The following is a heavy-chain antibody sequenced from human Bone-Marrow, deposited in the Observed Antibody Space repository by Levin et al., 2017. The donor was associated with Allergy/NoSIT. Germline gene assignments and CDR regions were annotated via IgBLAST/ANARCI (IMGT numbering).Heavy chain of an antibody. CDR1: GFTFSIYS. Sequence: GESLKISCTVSGFTFSIYSINWVRQAPGKGLEWVSSISSSGSDMYYVDSVRGRFTISRDNAKNSLTLQMNSLRAEDTAVYYCATGSFDNWGQGTLVTVSS. J-gene: IGHJ4*02. V-gene: IGHV3-21*01. CDR2: ISSSGSDM. CDR3: ATGSFDN.